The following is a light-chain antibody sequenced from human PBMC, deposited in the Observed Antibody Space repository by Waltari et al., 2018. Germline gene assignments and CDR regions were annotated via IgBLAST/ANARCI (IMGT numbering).Light chain of an antibody. CDR2: AAS. J-gene: IGKJ3*01. CDR1: QFISSS. CDR3: QQSESPLPVT. Sequence: IQMTQSPSSLSASVGDRVTITCRASQFISSSLNWYQQKPGKAPKLLIYAASSLRSGVPSRFSCSGSGTDFTLTITNLQPDDFATYFCQQSESPLPVTFGPGTRVDV. V-gene: IGKV1-39*01.